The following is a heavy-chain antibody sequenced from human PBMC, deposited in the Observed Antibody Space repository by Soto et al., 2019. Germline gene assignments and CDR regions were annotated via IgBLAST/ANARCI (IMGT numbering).Heavy chain of an antibody. Sequence: SETLSLTCTVSGGSINNYYWSWIRQPPGKGLEWIGYIYYSGSTNYNPSLKSRVTISVDTSKNQFSLQLSSVTAADTAVYYCAREHSSGWYDWFDPWGQGSLVTVSS. D-gene: IGHD6-13*01. CDR2: IYYSGST. CDR1: GGSINNYY. J-gene: IGHJ5*02. CDR3: AREHSSGWYDWFDP. V-gene: IGHV4-59*01.